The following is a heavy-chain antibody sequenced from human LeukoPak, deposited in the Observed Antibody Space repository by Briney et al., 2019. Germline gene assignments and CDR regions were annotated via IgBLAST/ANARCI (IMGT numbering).Heavy chain of an antibody. Sequence: ASVKVSCKASGYTFSDYHMHWVRQAPGQGLEWMGRIIPSGGSTTYAQKFQGRVTMTRDMSTNTVYMELSSLRSEDTAVYYCARERQWLAENWFDPWGQGTLVTVSS. D-gene: IGHD6-19*01. J-gene: IGHJ5*01. CDR1: GYTFSDYH. CDR3: ARERQWLAENWFDP. CDR2: IIPSGGST. V-gene: IGHV1-46*01.